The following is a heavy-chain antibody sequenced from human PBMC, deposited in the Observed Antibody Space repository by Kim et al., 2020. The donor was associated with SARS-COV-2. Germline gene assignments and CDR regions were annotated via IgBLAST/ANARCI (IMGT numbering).Heavy chain of an antibody. Sequence: GGSLRLSCAASGLTFSNAWMSWVRQAPGKGLEWVGRIKSKTDGGTTDYAAPVKGRFTISRDDSKNTLYLQMNSLKTEDTAVYYCTTGSQNYYGSGSMGRYGMDVWGQGTTVTVSS. V-gene: IGHV3-15*01. D-gene: IGHD3-10*01. CDR2: IKSKTDGGTT. J-gene: IGHJ6*02. CDR3: TTGSQNYYGSGSMGRYGMDV. CDR1: GLTFSNAW.